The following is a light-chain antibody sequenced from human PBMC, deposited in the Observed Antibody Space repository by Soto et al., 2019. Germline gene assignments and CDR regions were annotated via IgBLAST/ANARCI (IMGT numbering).Light chain of an antibody. Sequence: EIVLTQSPGTLSLSPGERATLSCRASQSVSSSYFACYQQKPGQAPRLLIYGASGRATGLPDRFSGSGSGTDFTLTISRLEPDDFAVYYCQQYGSSPTYTFGQGTKLEIK. CDR2: GAS. V-gene: IGKV3-20*01. CDR3: QQYGSSPTYT. CDR1: QSVSSSY. J-gene: IGKJ2*01.